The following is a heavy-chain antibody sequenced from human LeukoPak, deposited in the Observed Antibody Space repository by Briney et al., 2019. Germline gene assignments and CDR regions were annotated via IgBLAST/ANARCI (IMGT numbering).Heavy chain of an antibody. D-gene: IGHD2-21*02. V-gene: IGHV3-74*01. J-gene: IGHJ4*02. CDR3: ARNGGDYYGNFDY. Sequence: PGGSLRLSCAASAFTFSSDWMHWVRQVPGQGLVWVSRINSDGTSTSYADSVKGRFTVSRDNAMNTLFLQMNSLRAEDTAVYYCARNGGDYYGNFDYWGQGTLVTVSS. CDR2: INSDGTST. CDR1: AFTFSSDW.